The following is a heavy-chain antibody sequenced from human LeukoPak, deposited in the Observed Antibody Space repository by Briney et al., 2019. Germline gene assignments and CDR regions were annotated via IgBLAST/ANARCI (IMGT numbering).Heavy chain of an antibody. CDR3: ARDRAYGSGSFPNALDY. CDR2: IIPIFGTA. V-gene: IGHV1-69*13. D-gene: IGHD3-10*01. J-gene: IGHJ4*02. CDR1: GGTFSSYA. Sequence: ASVKVSCKASGGTFSSYAISWVRQAPGQGLEWMGGIIPIFGTANYAQKFQGRVTITADESTNTAYMELSSLSSEDTAVYYCARDRAYGSGSFPNALDYWGQGTLVTVSS.